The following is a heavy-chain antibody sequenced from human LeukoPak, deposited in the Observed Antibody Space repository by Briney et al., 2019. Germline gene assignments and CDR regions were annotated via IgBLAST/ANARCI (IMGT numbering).Heavy chain of an antibody. CDR2: IKSKTDGGTT. V-gene: IGHV3-15*01. Sequence: GRSLRLSCSASGFTFSNAWMNWVRQAPGKGLELVDRIKSKTDGGTTDYAAPVKGRFTISRDDSKNTLYLQMNSLKTEDTAVYYCTTDYYGSGSYPDAFDIWGRGTMVTVSA. CDR3: TTDYYGSGSYPDAFDI. CDR1: GFTFSNAW. D-gene: IGHD3-10*01. J-gene: IGHJ3*02.